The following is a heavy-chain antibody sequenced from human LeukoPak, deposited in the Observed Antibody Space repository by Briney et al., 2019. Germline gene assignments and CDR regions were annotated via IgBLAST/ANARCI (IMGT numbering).Heavy chain of an antibody. CDR3: AGGSDNSKMGY. V-gene: IGHV4-31*11. J-gene: IGHJ4*02. CDR2: IYDSRFT. D-gene: IGHD6-13*01. Sequence: TSETLSLTCAVSGGSFSSGGHYWAWIRQHPGKCLEWIGCIYDSRFTYYNPSLQSRLTISVGSSENQLSLKLSSVTAADTAVYYCAGGSDNSKMGYWGQGTLVTVSS. CDR1: GGSFSSGGHY.